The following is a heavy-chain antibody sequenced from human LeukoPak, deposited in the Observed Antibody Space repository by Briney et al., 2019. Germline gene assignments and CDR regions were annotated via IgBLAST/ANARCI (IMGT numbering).Heavy chain of an antibody. CDR1: GGTFNNYA. CDR2: IIPIFGTA. Sequence: ASVKVTCKASGGTFNNYAISWVRQAPGQGLEWMGGIIPIFGTANYAQKFQGRVTITADKSTSTAYMELRSLRSDDTAVYYCATSKAMVRGVISYYYYYYMDVWGKGTTVTISS. J-gene: IGHJ6*03. V-gene: IGHV1-69*06. D-gene: IGHD3-10*01. CDR3: ATSKAMVRGVISYYYYYYMDV.